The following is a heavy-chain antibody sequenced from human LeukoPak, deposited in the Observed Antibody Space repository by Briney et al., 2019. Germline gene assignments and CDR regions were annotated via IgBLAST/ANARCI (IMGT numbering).Heavy chain of an antibody. CDR3: ARVQLSAEGGELDP. Sequence: PGGSLRLSFAASGFTFSNYAMSWVRQAPGKGLEWVSAIRSNRVTTYGADSVKGRFTISRDNSKNTLYLEMKSLRADDTAVYYCARVQLSAEGGELDPWGQGTLVIVSS. V-gene: IGHV3-23*01. CDR1: GFTFSNYA. J-gene: IGHJ5*02. CDR2: IRSNRVTT. D-gene: IGHD1-1*01.